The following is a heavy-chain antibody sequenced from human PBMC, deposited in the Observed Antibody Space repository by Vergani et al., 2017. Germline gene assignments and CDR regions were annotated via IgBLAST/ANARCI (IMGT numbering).Heavy chain of an antibody. D-gene: IGHD3-22*01. CDR3: ARTDYYDSSGYPTAFDY. CDR2: TYYRSKWYN. J-gene: IGHJ4*02. CDR1: GDSVSSNSAA. V-gene: IGHV6-1*01. Sequence: QVQLQQSGPGLVKPSQTLSFTCAISGDSVSSNSAAWNWIRQSPSRGLEWLGRTYYRSKWYNDYAVSVKSRITINPDTSKNQYSLQLNSVTPEDTAVYYCARTDYYDSSGYPTAFDYWGQGTLVTVSS.